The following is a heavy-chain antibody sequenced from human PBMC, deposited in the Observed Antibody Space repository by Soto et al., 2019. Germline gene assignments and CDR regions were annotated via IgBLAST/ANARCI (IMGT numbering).Heavy chain of an antibody. CDR2: ISYSGYTK. V-gene: IGHV3-30*04. J-gene: IGHJ6*02. D-gene: IGHD4-17*01. Sequence: GGSLRLSCGASGFTFNNYAMHWVRQAPGKGLEWVTVISYSGYTKYYADSVKGRFTISRDNSKNTMYVEMNSLRTEDTAVYYCARSPTATSVHESRYAMDVWGQGTTVTVSS. CDR1: GFTFNNYA. CDR3: ARSPTATSVHESRYAMDV.